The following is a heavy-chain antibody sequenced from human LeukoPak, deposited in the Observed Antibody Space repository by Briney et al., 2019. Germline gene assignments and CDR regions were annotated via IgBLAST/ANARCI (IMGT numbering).Heavy chain of an antibody. D-gene: IGHD4-17*01. CDR3: ATDQGYGDPPVQH. J-gene: IGHJ1*01. CDR2: ISPYNGNT. V-gene: IGHV1-18*01. Sequence: ASVKVSCKTSGYIFTSYGISWVRQAPGQGLESMGWISPYNGNTKYAQKFQGRVTMTTDTSTSTVYMELRSLRSDDTAVYYCATDQGYGDPPVQHWGQGTLVTVSS. CDR1: GYIFTSYG.